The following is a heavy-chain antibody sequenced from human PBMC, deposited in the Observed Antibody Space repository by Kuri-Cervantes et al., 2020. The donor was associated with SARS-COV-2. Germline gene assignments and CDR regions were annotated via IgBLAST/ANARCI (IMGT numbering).Heavy chain of an antibody. Sequence: GESLKISCSASGFNFSRSDMHWVRQAPGKGLEWVAFISNDGKKIKYMASGTGRFTISRDNSQDTLYLQMESPTNEDTAIYFCAKDRVGVHDFWGQGTLVTVSS. V-gene: IGHV3-30*18. CDR3: AKDRVGVHDF. CDR1: GFNFSRSD. J-gene: IGHJ4*02. CDR2: ISNDGKKI. D-gene: IGHD2-21*01.